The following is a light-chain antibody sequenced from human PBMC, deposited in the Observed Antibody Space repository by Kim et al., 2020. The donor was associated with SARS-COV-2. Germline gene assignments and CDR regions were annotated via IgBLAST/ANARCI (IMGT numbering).Light chain of an antibody. J-gene: IGLJ3*02. CDR3: SSYTIISTLV. CDR2: DAR. CDR1: LPDVAAYTL. V-gene: IGLV2-14*03. Sequence: GYSITISSTCTLPDVAAYTLFSCYLHHPRSAPTLLIYDARTRPSGVSTRFSGSKSGNPASLTISLLQAEDVADYYCSSYTIISTLVFCGVTHLTVL.